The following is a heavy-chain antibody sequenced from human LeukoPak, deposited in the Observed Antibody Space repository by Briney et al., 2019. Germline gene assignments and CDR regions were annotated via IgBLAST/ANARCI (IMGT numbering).Heavy chain of an antibody. CDR2: ISGSGGGT. Sequence: PGGSLRLSCVASGFTFSRYAMTWVRQAPGKGLEWVSSISGSGGGTYYADSVKGRFTISRDNSKNTLYLQMNSLRAEDTALYYCARVNQDSSGWYLRYYYYYYYMDVWGKGTTVTVSS. J-gene: IGHJ6*03. V-gene: IGHV3-23*01. CDR3: ARVNQDSSGWYLRYYYYYYYMDV. D-gene: IGHD6-19*01. CDR1: GFTFSRYA.